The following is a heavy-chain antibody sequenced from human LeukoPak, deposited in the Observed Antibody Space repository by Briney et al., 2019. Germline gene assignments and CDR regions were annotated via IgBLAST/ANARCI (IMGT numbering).Heavy chain of an antibody. CDR3: ARSLRLSDSSGYYSYYFDY. D-gene: IGHD3-22*01. CDR2: VYYGGNT. J-gene: IGHJ4*02. Sequence: SETLSLTCTVSGGFISSDYWSWIRQPPGKGLEWIGYVYYGGNTDYNPSLKSRVTISVDTSKSQFSLKLSSVHAANTAVYYCARSLRLSDSSGYYSYYFDYWGQGTLVTVSS. CDR1: GGFISSDY. V-gene: IGHV4-59*01.